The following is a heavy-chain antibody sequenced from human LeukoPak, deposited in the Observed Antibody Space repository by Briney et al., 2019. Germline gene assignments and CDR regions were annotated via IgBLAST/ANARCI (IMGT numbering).Heavy chain of an antibody. Sequence: SETLSLTCTVSGDSISSSSYYWGWIRQPPGKGLEWIGSIYYSGSTYYNPSLKSRVTISVDTSKNQFSLKLSSVTAADTAVYYCARQTAGVAYYYYMDVWGKGTTVTVSS. CDR2: IYYSGST. CDR3: ARQTAGVAYYYYMDV. D-gene: IGHD1-14*01. CDR1: GDSISSSSYY. J-gene: IGHJ6*03. V-gene: IGHV4-39*01.